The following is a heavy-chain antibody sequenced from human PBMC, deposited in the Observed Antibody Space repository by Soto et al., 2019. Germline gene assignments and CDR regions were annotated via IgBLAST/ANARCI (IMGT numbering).Heavy chain of an antibody. CDR1: GFTFSSYS. J-gene: IGHJ5*02. V-gene: IGHV3-48*01. D-gene: IGHD2-15*01. Sequence: EVPLVESGGGLVQPGGSLRLSCAASGFTFSSYSMNWVRQAPGKGLEWVSYISSSSTTKYYADSVKGRFTISRDNAKYXLYLQMNSLRAEDTAVYYCARDGCSGSNCLNWFDPWGQGTLVTVSS. CDR3: ARDGCSGSNCLNWFDP. CDR2: ISSSSTTK.